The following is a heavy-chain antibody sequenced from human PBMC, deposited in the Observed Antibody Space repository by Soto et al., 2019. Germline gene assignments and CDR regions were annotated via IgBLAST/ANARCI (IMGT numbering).Heavy chain of an antibody. CDR1: GFSLTTSRMC. Sequence: SGPTLVNPTQTLTLTCTFSGFSLTTSRMCVTWIRQPPGKALEWLARTDWDDRKYYTTSLKTRLTISKDTTKNQVVLTMTNMDPVDTATYYCARIVLSSDYYGMDVWGQGTTVTVSS. D-gene: IGHD6-6*01. CDR3: ARIVLSSDYYGMDV. CDR2: TDWDDRK. V-gene: IGHV2-70*11. J-gene: IGHJ6*02.